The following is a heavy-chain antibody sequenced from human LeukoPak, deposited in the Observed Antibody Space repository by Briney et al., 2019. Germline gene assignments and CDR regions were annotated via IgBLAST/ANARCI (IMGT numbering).Heavy chain of an antibody. J-gene: IGHJ1*01. D-gene: IGHD5-24*01. V-gene: IGHV3-48*02. CDR2: ISSSSSTI. Sequence: PGGSLRLSCAASGFTFSSYSMNWVRQAPGKGLEWVSYISSSSSTIYYADSVKGRFTISRDNAKNSLYLQMNSLRDEDTAVYYCARDGRNLDGYNRAEYFQHWGQGTLVTVSS. CDR1: GFTFSSYS. CDR3: ARDGRNLDGYNRAEYFQH.